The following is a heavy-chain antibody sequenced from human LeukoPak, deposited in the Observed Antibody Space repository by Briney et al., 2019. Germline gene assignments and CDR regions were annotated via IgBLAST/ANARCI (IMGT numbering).Heavy chain of an antibody. CDR1: GGSFSGYY. J-gene: IGHJ5*02. D-gene: IGHD3-10*01. CDR2: INHSGST. CDR3: ARAYYGSGSLNP. V-gene: IGHV4-34*01. Sequence: SETLSLTCAVYGGSFSGYYWSWIRQPPGKGLEWIGEINHSGSTNYNPSLKSRVTISVDTSKNQFSLKLSSVTAADTAVYYWARAYYGSGSLNPWGQGTLVTVSS.